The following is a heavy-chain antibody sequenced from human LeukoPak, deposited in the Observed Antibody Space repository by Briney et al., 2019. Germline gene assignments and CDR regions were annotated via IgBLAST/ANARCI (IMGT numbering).Heavy chain of an antibody. D-gene: IGHD5-18*01. CDR1: GGTFSSYA. J-gene: IGHJ4*02. V-gene: IGHV1-69*05. CDR3: ARDDSYGFDY. Sequence: GASVKASCKASGGTFSSYAISWVRQAPGQGLEWMGGIIPIFGTANYAQKFQGRVTITTDESTSTAYMELSSLRSEDTAVYYCARDDSYGFDYWGQGTLVTVSS. CDR2: IIPIFGTA.